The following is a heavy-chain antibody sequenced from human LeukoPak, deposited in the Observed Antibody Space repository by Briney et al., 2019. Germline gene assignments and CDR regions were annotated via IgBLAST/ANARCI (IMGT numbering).Heavy chain of an antibody. D-gene: IGHD2-2*01. Sequence: ASVKVSCKASGYTFTSYYMHWVRQAPGQGLEWMGIIDPSGGSTSYAQKFQGRVTMTRDTSTSTVYMELSSLRSEDTAVYYCARDLGYCSSTSCYPFGWSDPWGQGTLVTVSS. CDR3: ARDLGYCSSTSCYPFGWSDP. CDR1: GYTFTSYY. J-gene: IGHJ5*02. V-gene: IGHV1-46*01. CDR2: IDPSGGST.